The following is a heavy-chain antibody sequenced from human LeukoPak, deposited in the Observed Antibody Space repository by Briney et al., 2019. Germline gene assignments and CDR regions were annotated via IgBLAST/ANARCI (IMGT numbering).Heavy chain of an antibody. D-gene: IGHD4-17*01. Sequence: MASQTLSLTCTVSGGSISSYYWSWIRQPPGKGLEWIGYIYYSGSTNYNPSLKSRVTISVDTSKNQFSLKLSSVTAADTAVYYCAREDYGDPRGFDYWGQGTLVTVSS. J-gene: IGHJ4*02. CDR3: AREDYGDPRGFDY. V-gene: IGHV4-59*01. CDR2: IYYSGST. CDR1: GGSISSYY.